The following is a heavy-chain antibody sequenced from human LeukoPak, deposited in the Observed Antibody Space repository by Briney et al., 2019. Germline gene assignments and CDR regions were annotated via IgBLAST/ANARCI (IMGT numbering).Heavy chain of an antibody. J-gene: IGHJ4*02. CDR1: GGSISSGGYS. V-gene: IGHV4-61*08. D-gene: IGHD3-3*01. CDR3: AGQNYDFWSGRDC. CDR2: IYYSGTT. Sequence: NPSETLSLTCAVSGGSISSGGYSWSWIRQPPGKGLEWIGYIYYSGTTNYNPSLKSRVTISVDTSKNQFSLKLSSVTAADTAVYYCAGQNYDFWSGRDCWGQGTLVTVSS.